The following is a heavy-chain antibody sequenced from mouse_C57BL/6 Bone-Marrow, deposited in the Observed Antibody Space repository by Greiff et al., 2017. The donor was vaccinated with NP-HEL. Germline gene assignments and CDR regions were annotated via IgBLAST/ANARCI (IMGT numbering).Heavy chain of an antibody. J-gene: IGHJ2*01. CDR1: GYTFTSYW. CDR3: ASGNYVGY. D-gene: IGHD1-1*01. CDR2: IDPSDSYT. V-gene: IGHV1-50*01. Sequence: QVQLQQPGAELVKPGASVKLSCKASGYTFTSYWMQWVQQRPGQGLEWIGEIDPSDSYTNSNQKFKGKATLTVDTSSSTAYMQLSSLTSEDSAVYYCASGNYVGYWGQGTTLTVSS.